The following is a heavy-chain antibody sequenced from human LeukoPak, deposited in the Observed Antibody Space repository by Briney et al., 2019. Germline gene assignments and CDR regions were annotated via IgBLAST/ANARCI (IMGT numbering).Heavy chain of an antibody. Sequence: VASVKVSCKVSGYTFTGYYMHWVRQAPGQGLEWMGWINPNSGNTGYAQKFQGRVTITRNTSISTAYMELSSLRSEDTAVYYCARGRGYSYGYRYWGQGTLVTVPS. CDR1: GYTFTGYY. D-gene: IGHD5-18*01. CDR2: INPNSGNT. CDR3: ARGRGYSYGYRY. J-gene: IGHJ4*02. V-gene: IGHV1-8*03.